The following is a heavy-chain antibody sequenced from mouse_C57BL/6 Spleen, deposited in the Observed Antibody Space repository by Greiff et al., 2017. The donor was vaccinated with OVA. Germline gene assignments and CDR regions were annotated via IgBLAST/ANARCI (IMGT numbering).Heavy chain of an antibody. CDR3: AREEGSSYWYFDV. V-gene: IGHV5-6*01. D-gene: IGHD1-1*01. Sequence: EVKLVESGGDLVKPGGSLKLSCAASGFTFSSYGMSWVRQTPDKRLEWVATISSGGSYTYYPDSVKGRFTISRDNAKNTLYLQMSSLKSKDTAMYYCAREEGSSYWYFDVWGTGTTVTVSS. CDR2: ISSGGSYT. J-gene: IGHJ1*03. CDR1: GFTFSSYG.